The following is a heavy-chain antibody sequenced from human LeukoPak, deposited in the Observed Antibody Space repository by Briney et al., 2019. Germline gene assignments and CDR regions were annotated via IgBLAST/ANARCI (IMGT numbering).Heavy chain of an antibody. CDR3: ARGPRAYSSGYYYPFDY. V-gene: IGHV3-74*01. J-gene: IGHJ4*02. CDR1: GFTFSSYW. Sequence: GGSLRLSCAASGFTFSSYWMHWVRQAPGKGLVWVSRINGDGSSTSYADSVKGRFTISRDNAKNTLYLQMNSLRAEDTAVYYCARGPRAYSSGYYYPFDYWGQGTLVTVSS. CDR2: INGDGSST. D-gene: IGHD3-22*01.